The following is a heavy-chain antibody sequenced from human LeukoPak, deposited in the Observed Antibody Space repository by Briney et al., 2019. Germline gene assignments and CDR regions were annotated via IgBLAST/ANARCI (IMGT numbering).Heavy chain of an antibody. J-gene: IGHJ6*02. D-gene: IGHD2-15*01. CDR1: GFTFDDYA. CDR3: AKDGCSGSSCHYYGMDV. Sequence: PGGSLRLSCAASGFTFDDYAMHWVRQAPGKGLEWVSGISWNSGSIGYADSVKGRFTISRDNAKNSLYLQMNSLRAEDTALYYCAKDGCSGSSCHYYGMDVWGQGTTVTVPS. CDR2: ISWNSGSI. V-gene: IGHV3-9*01.